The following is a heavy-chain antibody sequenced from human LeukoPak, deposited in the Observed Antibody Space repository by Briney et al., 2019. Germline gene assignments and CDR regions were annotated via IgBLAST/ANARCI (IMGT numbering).Heavy chain of an antibody. CDR1: GYSFTSYW. Sequence: KISCKGSGYSFTSYWIGWVRQAPGQGLEWMGRIIPILDTPNYAQKFQGRVTITADKSTSTAYMELSSLRSEDTAVYYCARDLTSYYYDNNGAFDFWGQGTLVTVSS. J-gene: IGHJ4*02. D-gene: IGHD3-22*01. V-gene: IGHV1-69*08. CDR3: ARDLTSYYYDNNGAFDF. CDR2: IIPILDTP.